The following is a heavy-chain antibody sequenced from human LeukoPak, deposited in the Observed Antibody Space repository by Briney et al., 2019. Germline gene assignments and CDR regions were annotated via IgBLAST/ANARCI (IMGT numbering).Heavy chain of an antibody. CDR2: ISWNSGSI. D-gene: IGHD6-6*01. Sequence: GRSLRLSCAASGFTFDDYAMHWVRQAPGKGLEWVSGISWNSGSIGYADSAKGRFTISRDNAKNSLYLQMNSLRAEDTAMYYCARAVCPTIKFCDSSYFMDVWGKGTTVNVS. CDR3: ARAVCPTIKFCDSSYFMDV. V-gene: IGHV3-9*01. CDR1: GFTFDDYA. J-gene: IGHJ6*03.